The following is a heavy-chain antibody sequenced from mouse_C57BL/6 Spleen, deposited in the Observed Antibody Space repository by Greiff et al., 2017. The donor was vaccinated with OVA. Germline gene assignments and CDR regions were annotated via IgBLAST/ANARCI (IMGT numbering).Heavy chain of an antibody. CDR3: ARGPGGRAMDY. CDR1: GFTFSDYG. V-gene: IGHV5-17*01. CDR2: ISSGSSTI. J-gene: IGHJ4*01. Sequence: EVNLVESGGGLVKPGGSLKLSCAASGFTFSDYGMHWVRQAPEKGLEWVAYISSGSSTIYYADTVKGRFTISRDNAKNTLFLQMTSLRSEDTAMYYCARGPGGRAMDYWGQGTSVTVSS.